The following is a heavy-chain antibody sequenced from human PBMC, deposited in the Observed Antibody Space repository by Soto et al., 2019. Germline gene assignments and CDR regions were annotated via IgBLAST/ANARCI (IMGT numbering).Heavy chain of an antibody. D-gene: IGHD2-15*01. CDR1: GGSISSGDYY. CDR3: ARVSVEDGWFDP. J-gene: IGHJ5*02. V-gene: IGHV4-30-4*01. Sequence: QVQLQESGPGLVKPSQTLSLTCTVSGGSISSGDYYWSWIRQPPGKGLAWIGYIYYSGSTYYNPSLKSRVTISVDTSKNQCSLKLSSVTAADTAVYYCARVSVEDGWFDPWGQGTLVTVSS. CDR2: IYYSGST.